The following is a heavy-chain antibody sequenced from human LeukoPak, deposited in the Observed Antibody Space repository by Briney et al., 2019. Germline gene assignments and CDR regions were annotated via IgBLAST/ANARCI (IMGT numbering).Heavy chain of an antibody. Sequence: SQTLSLTCAISGDSVFSNSAAWNWLRQSPSSGLEWLGRTFYRSKWNNDYAVSVKGRITINPDTSKNHFYLQLNSVTPEDTAVYYCARDRSFGYGSHFDYWGQGTLVTVSS. D-gene: IGHD5-18*01. CDR2: TFYRSKWNN. J-gene: IGHJ4*02. CDR1: GDSVFSNSAA. V-gene: IGHV6-1*01. CDR3: ARDRSFGYGSHFDY.